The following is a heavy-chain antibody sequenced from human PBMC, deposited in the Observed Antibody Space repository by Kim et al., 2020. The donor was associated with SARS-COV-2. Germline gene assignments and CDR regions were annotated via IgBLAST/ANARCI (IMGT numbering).Heavy chain of an antibody. CDR3: ARGYCSSTNCPGDY. V-gene: IGHV3-48*02. J-gene: IGHJ4*02. D-gene: IGHD2-2*01. Sequence: ADSVKGRFTISRDNAKNSLYLQMNSPRDEDTALYYCARGYCSSTNCPGDYWGQGTLVTVSS.